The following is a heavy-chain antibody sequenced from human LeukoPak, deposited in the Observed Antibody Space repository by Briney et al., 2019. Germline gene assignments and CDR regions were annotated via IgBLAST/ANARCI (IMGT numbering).Heavy chain of an antibody. D-gene: IGHD6-19*01. CDR2: IWYDGSNK. V-gene: IGHV3-33*01. J-gene: IGHJ4*02. CDR1: GFTFSSYG. Sequence: GRSLRLSCAASGFTFSSYGMHWVRQAPGKGLEWVAVIWYDGSNKYYADSVKGRFTISRDNSKNTLYLQMNSLRAEDTAVYYCAREEAVDGTPQLWGQGTLVTVSS. CDR3: AREEAVDGTPQL.